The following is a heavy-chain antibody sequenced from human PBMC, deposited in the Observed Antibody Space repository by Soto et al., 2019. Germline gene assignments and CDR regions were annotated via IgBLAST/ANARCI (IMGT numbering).Heavy chain of an antibody. J-gene: IGHJ6*02. V-gene: IGHV1-18*01. CDR3: AGGRRGGGVPLAYYYYGRDV. D-gene: IGHD3-16*01. Sequence: GASVKVSCKASGYTFTSYGISWVRQAPGQGLEWMGWISAYNGNTNYAQKLQGRVTMTTDTSTSTAYMELRSLRSDDTAVYYCAGGRRGGGVPLAYYYYGRDVGGQGTRVTVS. CDR2: ISAYNGNT. CDR1: GYTFTSYG.